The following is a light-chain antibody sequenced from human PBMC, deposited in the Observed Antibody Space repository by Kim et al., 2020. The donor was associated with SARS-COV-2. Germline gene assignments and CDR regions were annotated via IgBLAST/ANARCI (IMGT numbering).Light chain of an antibody. CDR1: QSLVFSDGKTY. CDR2: KVS. V-gene: IGKV2-30*01. CDR3: MYGTHWPPSFT. Sequence: SISWRSRQSLVFSDGKTYLNWFHQRPGQSPRRLIYKVSNRDSGVPDIFSGSGSGTDFTLKISRVEAEDVGVYYCMYGTHWPPSFTFGGGTKVDIK. J-gene: IGKJ4*01.